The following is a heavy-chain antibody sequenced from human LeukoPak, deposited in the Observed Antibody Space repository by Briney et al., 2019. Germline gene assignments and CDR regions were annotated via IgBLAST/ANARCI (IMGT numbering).Heavy chain of an antibody. CDR2: IGSSGATQ. V-gene: IGHV3-23*01. CDR1: GFTFSNYA. J-gene: IGHJ4*02. D-gene: IGHD3-3*02. CDR3: ARVFSTYYFDY. Sequence: GGSLRLSCAASGFTFSNYAMRWVRQAPGKGLQWVSAIGSSGATQHYADAVKGRFTISGDNSKNTVYLQMNSLRGEDTAVYYCARVFSTYYFDYWGQGTLVTVSS.